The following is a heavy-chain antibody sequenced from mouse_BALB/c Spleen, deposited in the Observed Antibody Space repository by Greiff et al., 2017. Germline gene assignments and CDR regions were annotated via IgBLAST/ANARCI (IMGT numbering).Heavy chain of an antibody. D-gene: IGHD2-14*01. CDR2: ISYSGST. J-gene: IGHJ4*01. V-gene: IGHV3-2*02. Sequence: EVQLQQSGPGLVKPSQSLSLTCTVTGYSITSDYAWNWIRQFPGNKLEWMGYISYSGSTSYNPSLKSRISITRDTSKNQFFLQLNSVTTEDTATYYCARLTYYRYDYAMDYWGQGTSVTVSS. CDR1: GYSITSDYA. CDR3: ARLTYYRYDYAMDY.